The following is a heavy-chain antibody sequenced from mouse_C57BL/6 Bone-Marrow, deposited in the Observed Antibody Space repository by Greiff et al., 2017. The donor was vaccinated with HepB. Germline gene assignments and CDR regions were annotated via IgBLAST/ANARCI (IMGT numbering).Heavy chain of an antibody. Sequence: DVHLVESGGGLVKPGGSLKLSCAASGFTFSSYAMSWVRQTPEKRLEWVATISDGGSYTYYPDNVKGRFTISRDNAKNNLYLQMSHLKSEDTAMYYCAREEDRYSGDYWGQGTTLTVSS. CDR3: AREEDRYSGDY. V-gene: IGHV5-4*01. CDR1: GFTFSSYA. D-gene: IGHD2-3*01. CDR2: ISDGGSYT. J-gene: IGHJ2*01.